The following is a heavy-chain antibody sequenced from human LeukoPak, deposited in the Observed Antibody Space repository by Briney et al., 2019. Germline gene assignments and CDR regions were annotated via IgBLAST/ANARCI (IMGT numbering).Heavy chain of an antibody. CDR2: INLDGSVI. J-gene: IGHJ4*02. Sequence: TGGSLRLSCAASGSTFSGYWMSWVRQAPGKGLEWVANINLDGSVIHYVDSAKGRFTISRDNAKNSLYLQMNYLRAEDTALYYCATSDDSSGSDWGQGTLVTVSS. CDR3: ATSDDSSGSD. CDR1: GSTFSGYW. D-gene: IGHD3-22*01. V-gene: IGHV3-7*01.